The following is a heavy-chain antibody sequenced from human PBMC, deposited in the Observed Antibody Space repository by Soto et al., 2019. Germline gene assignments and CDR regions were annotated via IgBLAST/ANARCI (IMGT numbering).Heavy chain of an antibody. V-gene: IGHV1-46*01. CDR2: INPSGGST. CDR3: ARETNCSSTSCYRVVDY. Sequence: QVQLVQSGAEVKKPGASVKVSCKASGYTFTSYYMHWVRQAPGQGLEWMGIINPSGGSTSYAQKFQGRVTMTRDTSTSTVYMELSSLRSEDTAVYYCARETNCSSTSCYRVVDYWGQGTLVTVSS. J-gene: IGHJ4*02. CDR1: GYTFTSYY. D-gene: IGHD2-2*02.